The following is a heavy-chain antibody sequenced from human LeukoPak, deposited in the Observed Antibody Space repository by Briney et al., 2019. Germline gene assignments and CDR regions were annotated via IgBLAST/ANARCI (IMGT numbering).Heavy chain of an antibody. CDR1: GGSISSYY. D-gene: IGHD1-26*01. J-gene: IGHJ4*02. CDR3: ARENSGSYREFDY. Sequence: SETLSLTCTVSGGSISSYYWSWIRQPAGKGLEWIGRIYTSGSTNYNASLKSRVSMSVDTSKNQFSLKLSPVTAADTAVFYCARENSGSYREFDYWGQGTLVNVSS. V-gene: IGHV4-4*07. CDR2: IYTSGST.